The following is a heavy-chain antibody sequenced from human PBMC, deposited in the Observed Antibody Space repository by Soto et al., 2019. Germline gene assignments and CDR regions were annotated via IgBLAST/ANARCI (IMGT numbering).Heavy chain of an antibody. V-gene: IGHV3-30*18. CDR2: ISFDGRQK. Sequence: QVQLVESGGGVVQPGGSLRLSCAASGIMFNTYGLHWVRQAPGKGLEWVAVISFDGRQKYYADSVEGRFTISRDNSKSTLYLQMTSLRPDDAAIYYCVKAPWGAGEWAEIPTEVLWGQGTLVTVSS. CDR3: VKAPWGAGEWAEIPTEVL. CDR1: GIMFNTYG. D-gene: IGHD1-26*01. J-gene: IGHJ4*02.